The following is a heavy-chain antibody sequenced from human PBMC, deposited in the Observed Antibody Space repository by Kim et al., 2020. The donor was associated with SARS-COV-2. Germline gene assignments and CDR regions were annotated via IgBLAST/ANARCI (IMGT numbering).Heavy chain of an antibody. CDR1: GFTFSSYG. Sequence: GGSLRLSCAASGFTFSSYGMHWVRQAPGKGLEWVAVIWYDGSNKYYADSVKGRFTISRDNSKNTLYLQMNSLRAEDTAVYYCARSQLRYFDWFVVGPAGPTSRRRENYYYGMDVWGQGTTVTVSS. J-gene: IGHJ6*02. V-gene: IGHV3-33*08. CDR2: IWYDGSNK. CDR3: ARSQLRYFDWFVVGPAGPTSRRRENYYYGMDV. D-gene: IGHD3-9*01.